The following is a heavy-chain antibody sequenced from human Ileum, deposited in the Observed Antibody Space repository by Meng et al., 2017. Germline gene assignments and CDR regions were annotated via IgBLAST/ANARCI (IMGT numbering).Heavy chain of an antibody. J-gene: IGHJ4*02. CDR1: GGSFSGYY. CDR3: ARGREQQLVRGFGY. V-gene: IGHV4-34*01. CDR2: INHSGNT. Sequence: QLQLQEWGAGLLTPSETLSCTVAVYGGSFSGYYCSWLRQPPGKGLEWIGEINHSGNTNYNPSLKSRVTLSLDTSKNHFSLNLTSVTAADTAVYYCARGREQQLVRGFGYWGQGTLVTVSS. D-gene: IGHD6-6*01.